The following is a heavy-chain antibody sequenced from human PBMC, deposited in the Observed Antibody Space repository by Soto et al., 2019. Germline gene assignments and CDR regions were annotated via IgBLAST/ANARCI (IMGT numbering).Heavy chain of an antibody. V-gene: IGHV3-23*01. Sequence: EVQLLESGGGLVQPGGSLRLSCAASGFTFSTYAMSWVRQAPGKGLEWVSAISGGGGSTYYADSVKGRFTISRDNSKNTLYLQMSSLRAEDTAIYYCAEDLGDLWTYFDYWGQGTLVTVSS. CDR1: GFTFSTYA. CDR3: AEDLGDLWTYFDY. J-gene: IGHJ4*02. D-gene: IGHD3-3*01. CDR2: ISGGGGST.